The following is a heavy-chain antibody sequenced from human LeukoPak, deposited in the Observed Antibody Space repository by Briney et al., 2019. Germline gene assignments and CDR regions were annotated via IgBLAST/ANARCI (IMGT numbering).Heavy chain of an antibody. D-gene: IGHD3-10*01. CDR2: INHSGST. J-gene: IGHJ4*02. Sequence: SETLSLTCAVYGGSFSGYYWSWIRQPPGKGLEWIGEINHSGSTNYNPSLKSRVTISVDTSKNQFSLKLSSVTAADTAVYYCARGHGLCGSGSYKIWGQGTLVTVSS. V-gene: IGHV4-34*01. CDR3: ARGHGLCGSGSYKI. CDR1: GGSFSGYY.